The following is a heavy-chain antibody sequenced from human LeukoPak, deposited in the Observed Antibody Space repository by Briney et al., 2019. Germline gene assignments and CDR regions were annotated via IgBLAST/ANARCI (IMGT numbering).Heavy chain of an antibody. D-gene: IGHD4-17*01. Sequence: GGSLRLSCAASGFTFSSYGMPWVRQAPGKGLEWVAVISYDGSNKYYADSVKGRFTISRDNSKNTLYLQMNSLRAEDTAVYYCAKANGFDYWGQGTLVTVSS. CDR3: AKANGFDY. CDR1: GFTFSSYG. CDR2: ISYDGSNK. J-gene: IGHJ4*02. V-gene: IGHV3-30*18.